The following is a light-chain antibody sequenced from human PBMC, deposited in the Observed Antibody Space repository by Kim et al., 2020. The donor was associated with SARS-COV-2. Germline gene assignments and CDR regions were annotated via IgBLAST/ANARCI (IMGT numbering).Light chain of an antibody. J-gene: IGKJ2*04. V-gene: IGKV3-20*01. CDR3: LQYASSRS. CDR2: GAI. CDR1: ETIYNNW. Sequence: PGDRATLSCRATETIYNNWLSWYQQRPGQTPRLLIYGAINRASGIPDRFSGSGSGADFTLTIDRLEPEDFAAYFCLQYASSRSFGQGTKLEIK.